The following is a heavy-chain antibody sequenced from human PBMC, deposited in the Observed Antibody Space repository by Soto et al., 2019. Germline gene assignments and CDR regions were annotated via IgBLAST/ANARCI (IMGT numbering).Heavy chain of an antibody. Sequence: QVQLVQSGAEVKKPGSSVKVSCKASGGTFSSYAISWVRQAPGQGLEWMGGIIPIFGTANYAQKFQGRVTITADESTSTAYMELSRLRSEDTAVYYCARDRVRGYYYDSSGSKGAYWGQGTLVTVSS. CDR1: GGTFSSYA. V-gene: IGHV1-69*01. D-gene: IGHD3-22*01. J-gene: IGHJ4*02. CDR3: ARDRVRGYYYDSSGSKGAY. CDR2: IIPIFGTA.